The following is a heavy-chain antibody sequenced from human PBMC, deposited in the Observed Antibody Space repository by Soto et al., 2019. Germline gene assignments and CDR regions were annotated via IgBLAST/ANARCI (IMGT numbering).Heavy chain of an antibody. CDR3: SRHLVDYYYCYTDV. D-gene: IGHD2-2*01. CDR1: GYTFTRYE. CDR2: MNPNRGNT. Sequence: GASVKVSCKASGYTFTRYEINWGGQATGQRLEGMGWMNPNRGNTGYAQKFQGRVTMTRNTSISTAYMELSSLRSEDTAVYYWSRHLVDYYYCYTDVWGKGTTVTVSS. J-gene: IGHJ6*03. V-gene: IGHV1-8*01.